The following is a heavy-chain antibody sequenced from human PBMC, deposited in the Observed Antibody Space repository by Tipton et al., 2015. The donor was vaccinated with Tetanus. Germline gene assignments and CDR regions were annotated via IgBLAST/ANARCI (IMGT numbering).Heavy chain of an antibody. CDR2: VFHSGST. V-gene: IGHV4-61*08. CDR1: GGLITTGGYS. CDR3: AGESNLYSPSYKEMEV. Sequence: TLSLTCALSGGLITTGGYSWSWIRQPPGKGLEWIGYVFHSGSTKDNPSLKSRVTISVDTSKNQFSLKLRSVTAADTVVYYCAGESNLYSPSYKEMEVWGQGHSVAVSS. J-gene: IGHJ6*02. D-gene: IGHD4-11*01.